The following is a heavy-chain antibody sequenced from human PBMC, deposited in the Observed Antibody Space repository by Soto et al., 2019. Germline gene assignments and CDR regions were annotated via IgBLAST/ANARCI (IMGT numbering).Heavy chain of an antibody. V-gene: IGHV4-59*01. CDR1: GGSISSYY. Sequence: QVQLQESGPGLVKPSETLSLTCTVSGGSISSYYWSWIRQPPGKGLEWIGYIYYSGSTNYNPSLKRRVTISVDTTKNKFSRKLSSVTAADTAVYYCARGDYDFWSGYYTGIGFDYWGQGTLVTVSS. J-gene: IGHJ4*02. CDR3: ARGDYDFWSGYYTGIGFDY. CDR2: IYYSGST. D-gene: IGHD3-3*01.